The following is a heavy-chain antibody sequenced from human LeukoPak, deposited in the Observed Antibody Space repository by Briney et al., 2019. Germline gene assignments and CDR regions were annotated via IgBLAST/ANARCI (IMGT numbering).Heavy chain of an antibody. J-gene: IGHJ4*02. CDR3: ARGYGSGIDY. Sequence: PSETLSLTCTASGGSISSYYWSWIRQPPGKGLEWIGYIYYSGSTNYNPSLKSRVTISVDTSKNQFSLKLSSVTAADTAVYYCARGYGSGIDYWGQGTLVTVSS. CDR1: GGSISSYY. V-gene: IGHV4-59*01. D-gene: IGHD3-10*01. CDR2: IYYSGST.